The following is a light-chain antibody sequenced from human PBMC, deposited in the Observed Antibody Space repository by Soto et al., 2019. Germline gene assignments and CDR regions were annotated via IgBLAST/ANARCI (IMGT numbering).Light chain of an antibody. V-gene: IGLV2-11*01. CDR2: DVS. CDR3: CSYAGNSLWV. CDR1: SSDVGGYNY. Sequence: QSVLTQPRSVSGSPGQSVTISCTGTSSDVGGYNYVSWYQQHPGKAPKLMIYDVSKWPSGVPDRFSGSKSGNTASLTISCLQAEDEADYYCCSYAGNSLWVFGGGTKLTVL. J-gene: IGLJ3*02.